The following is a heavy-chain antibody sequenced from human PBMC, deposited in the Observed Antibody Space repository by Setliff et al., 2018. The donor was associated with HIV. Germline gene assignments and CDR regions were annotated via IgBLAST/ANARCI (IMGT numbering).Heavy chain of an antibody. V-gene: IGHV3-72*01. CDR3: ARETVVTPAGHYYYMDV. J-gene: IGHJ6*03. Sequence: GSLRLSCAASGFTFSNYDMNWVRQAPGKGLEWVGRTTNKADSYNTNYAASVKGRFTIARDDSKKSLYLQMNSLKIEDTAVYYCARETVVTPAGHYYYMDVWGKGTTVTVSS. CDR1: GFTFSNYD. D-gene: IGHD2-21*02. CDR2: TTNKADSYNT.